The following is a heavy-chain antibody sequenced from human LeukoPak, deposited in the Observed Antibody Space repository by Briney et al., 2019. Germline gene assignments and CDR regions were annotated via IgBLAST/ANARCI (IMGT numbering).Heavy chain of an antibody. CDR3: ARALGFWSGYPFDY. CDR1: GGSISSYY. D-gene: IGHD3-3*01. Sequence: SETLSLTCTVSGGSISSYYWSWIRQPPGKGLEWIGYIYYSGSTNHNPSLKSRVTISVDTSKNQFSLKLSSVTAADTAVYYCARALGFWSGYPFDYWGQGTLVTVSS. V-gene: IGHV4-59*01. J-gene: IGHJ4*02. CDR2: IYYSGST.